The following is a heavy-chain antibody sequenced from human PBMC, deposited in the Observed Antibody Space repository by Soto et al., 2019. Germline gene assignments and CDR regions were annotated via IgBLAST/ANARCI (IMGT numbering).Heavy chain of an antibody. CDR2: ISTSGSP. CDR3: ARDLAAVPRAFDY. Sequence: SETLSLACSVSSVSVSTYYWRWIRQPAGKGLEWIGRISTSGSPSYNPSLKSRVTMSVDTSNNQFSLKLRSVTAADTAVYYCARDLAAVPRAFDYWGRGTLVTVSS. CDR1: SVSVSTYY. D-gene: IGHD6-13*01. V-gene: IGHV4-4*07. J-gene: IGHJ4*02.